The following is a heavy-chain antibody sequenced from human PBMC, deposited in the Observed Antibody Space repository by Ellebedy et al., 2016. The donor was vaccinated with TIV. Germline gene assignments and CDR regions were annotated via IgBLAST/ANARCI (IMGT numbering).Heavy chain of an antibody. Sequence: GESLKISCAASGFTFSNYWMNWVRQAPGKGLEWVANIKEDGSEKYYVDSVKGRFTISRDNAKNSLYLQMNSLRDEDTAVYYCARCCSSGSCYYYYGMDVWGQGTTVTVSS. D-gene: IGHD2-15*01. J-gene: IGHJ6*02. CDR1: GFTFSNYW. V-gene: IGHV3-7*02. CDR3: ARCCSSGSCYYYYGMDV. CDR2: IKEDGSEK.